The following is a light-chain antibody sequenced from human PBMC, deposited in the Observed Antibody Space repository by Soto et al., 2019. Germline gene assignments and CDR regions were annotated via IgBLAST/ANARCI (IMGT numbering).Light chain of an antibody. CDR1: QSVSSY. CDR3: QQRSXWPPICT. CDR2: DAS. Sequence: EIVLTQSPATLSLSPGERATLSCRASQSVSSYLAWYQQKPGQAPRLLIYDASNRATGITARFXGXXXXXXXXXXXXXXXXEXFAVYYXQQRSXWPPICTFGPGTKVDXX. J-gene: IGKJ3*01. V-gene: IGKV3-11*01.